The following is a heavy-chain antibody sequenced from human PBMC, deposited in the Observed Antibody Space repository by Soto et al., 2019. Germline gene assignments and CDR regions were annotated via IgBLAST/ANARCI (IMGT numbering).Heavy chain of an antibody. J-gene: IGHJ4*02. Sequence: QVQLQESGPGLVKPSETLSLTGTVSGGSINNHYWSWIRQPPGKGLEWIGYIYYTGSTNYNPSLKSRVPISVDTSKNQFSLNLTSLTAAETAIYYCARSNWYSEYWGQGTLVTVSS. CDR2: IYYTGST. CDR3: ARSNWYSEY. D-gene: IGHD7-27*01. CDR1: GGSINNHY. V-gene: IGHV4-59*11.